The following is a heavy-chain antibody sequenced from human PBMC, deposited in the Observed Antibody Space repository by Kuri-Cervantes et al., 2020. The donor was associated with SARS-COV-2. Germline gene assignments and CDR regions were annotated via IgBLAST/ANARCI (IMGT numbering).Heavy chain of an antibody. D-gene: IGHD3-3*01. CDR1: GYTLTELS. J-gene: IGHJ4*02. Sequence: ASVKVSCKVSGYTLTELSMHWVRQAPGKGLEWMGGFDPEDGETIYAQKFQGRVTMTRDTSTSTVYMELSSLRSEDTAVYYCARDVRLEANDFWSGQFDYWGQGTLVTVSS. CDR2: FDPEDGET. CDR3: ARDVRLEANDFWSGQFDY. V-gene: IGHV1-24*01.